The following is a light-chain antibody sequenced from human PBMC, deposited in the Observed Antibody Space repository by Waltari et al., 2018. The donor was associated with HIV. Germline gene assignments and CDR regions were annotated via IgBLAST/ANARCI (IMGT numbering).Light chain of an antibody. J-gene: IGKJ1*01. V-gene: IGKV1-5*03. CDR2: KAT. CDR3: HQYSDYLGS. CDR1: QTVGAW. Sequence: DIHMSQSPPTLTASIGDRVNLTCRASQTVGAWLGWYQQKPGEAPTLLIYKATNVEGGVPSRFSGSASGTDFTLTIDSLHPDDFATYYCHQYSDYLGSFGQGTKVEVK.